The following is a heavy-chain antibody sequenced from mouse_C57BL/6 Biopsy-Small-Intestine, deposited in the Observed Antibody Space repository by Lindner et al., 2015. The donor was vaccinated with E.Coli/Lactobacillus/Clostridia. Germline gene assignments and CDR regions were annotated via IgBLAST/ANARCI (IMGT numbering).Heavy chain of an antibody. CDR1: GYTFTSYG. CDR3: ARYDDGYVYLYFDV. V-gene: IGHV1-81*01. J-gene: IGHJ1*03. D-gene: IGHD2-3*01. CDR2: IYPRSGNT. Sequence: VQLQESGAELARPGASVKLSCKASGYTFTSYGISWVKQRTGQGLEWIGEIYPRSGNTYYNEKFKGKATLTADKSSSTAYMELRSLTSEDSAVYFCARYDDGYVYLYFDVWGTGTTVTVSS.